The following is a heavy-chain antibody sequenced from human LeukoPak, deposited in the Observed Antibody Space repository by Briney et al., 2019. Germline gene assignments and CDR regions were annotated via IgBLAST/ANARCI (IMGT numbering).Heavy chain of an antibody. V-gene: IGHV3-30*02. CDR3: AKSLSSGWYGPGY. CDR1: GFTFTNYW. CDR2: IRYDGSNK. Sequence: GGSLRLSCAASGFTFTNYWMTWVRQAPGKGLEWVAFIRYDGSNKYYADSVKGRFTISRDNSKNTLYLQMSSLRAEDTAVYYCAKSLSSGWYGPGYWGQGTLVTVSS. J-gene: IGHJ4*02. D-gene: IGHD6-19*01.